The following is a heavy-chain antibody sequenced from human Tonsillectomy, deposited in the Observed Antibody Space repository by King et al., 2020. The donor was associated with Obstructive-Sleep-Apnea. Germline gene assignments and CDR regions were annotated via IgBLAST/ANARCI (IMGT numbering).Heavy chain of an antibody. Sequence: VQLVESGGGVVQAGMSLRLSCAASGFTFSDYGIHWVRQAPGKGLEWVAVIWYDGSDKYYADSVKGRFIMSRDNSKNTVYLQMNSLTAEDTAVYYCAKEYSIEAANWGQGTLVTVSS. CDR1: GFTFSDYG. CDR3: AKEYSIEAAN. J-gene: IGHJ4*02. D-gene: IGHD6-25*01. CDR2: IWYDGSDK. V-gene: IGHV3-33*06.